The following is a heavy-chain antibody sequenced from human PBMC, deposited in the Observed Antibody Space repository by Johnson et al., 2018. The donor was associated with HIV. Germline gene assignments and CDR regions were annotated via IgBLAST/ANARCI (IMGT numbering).Heavy chain of an antibody. D-gene: IGHD6-13*01. Sequence: QVQLVESGGGVVQPGRSLRLSCAASGFTFSSYPMHWVRQAPGKGLAWVAVISYDGSNRYYADSVKGRFTISRDNSKNTLYLQTNSLRAEDTAVYYCARVKQQVVRVGSDAFDIWGQGTMVTVSS. J-gene: IGHJ3*02. CDR2: ISYDGSNR. CDR3: ARVKQQVVRVGSDAFDI. V-gene: IGHV3-30*04. CDR1: GFTFSSYP.